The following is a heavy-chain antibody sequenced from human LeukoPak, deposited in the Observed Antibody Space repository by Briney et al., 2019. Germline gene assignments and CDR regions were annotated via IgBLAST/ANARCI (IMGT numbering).Heavy chain of an antibody. Sequence: GASVKVSCKAPGYTFTGYYMHWVRQAPGQGLEWMGWINPNSGGTNYAQKFQGRVTMTRDTSISTAYMELSRLRSDDTAVYYCARGGFGVLMVYAMWYFDYWGQGTLVTVSS. V-gene: IGHV1-2*02. CDR3: ARGGFGVLMVYAMWYFDY. J-gene: IGHJ4*02. D-gene: IGHD2-8*01. CDR2: INPNSGGT. CDR1: GYTFTGYY.